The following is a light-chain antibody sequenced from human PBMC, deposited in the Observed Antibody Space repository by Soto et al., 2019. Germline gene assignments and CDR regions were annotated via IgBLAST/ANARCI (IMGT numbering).Light chain of an antibody. Sequence: QSALTQPPSASGSPGQSVTISCTGTSSDVGGYNYVSWYQQHPGKAPKLMIYDVSKRPSGVPDRFSGSKSGNTASLTVSGIQAEDEADYNCSSYAGSNNNVFGTGTKVTVL. CDR3: SSYAGSNNNV. V-gene: IGLV2-8*01. J-gene: IGLJ1*01. CDR2: DVS. CDR1: SSDVGGYNY.